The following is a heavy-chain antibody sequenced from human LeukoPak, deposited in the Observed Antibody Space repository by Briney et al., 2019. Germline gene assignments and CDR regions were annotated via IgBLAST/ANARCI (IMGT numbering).Heavy chain of an antibody. V-gene: IGHV3-23*01. D-gene: IGHD3-9*01. CDR2: ISGSGGSR. Sequence: GGSLRLSCAASGFTFSSYAMSWVRQAPGKGLERVSLISGSGGSRYFADSLKGRFTISRDNSKNTLYLQMNSLRAEDTAVYYCAKSWSPDRLSPLVWGQGTLVTVSS. J-gene: IGHJ4*02. CDR1: GFTFSSYA. CDR3: AKSWSPDRLSPLV.